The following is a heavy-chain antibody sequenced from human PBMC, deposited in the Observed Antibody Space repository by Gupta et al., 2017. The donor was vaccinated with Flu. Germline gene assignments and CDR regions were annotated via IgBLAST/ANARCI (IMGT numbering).Heavy chain of an antibody. D-gene: IGHD2-2*01. Sequence: EVQLVESGGGLVQPGRSLRLSCAASGFTFDDYAMHWVRQAPGKGLEWVSCISWNSGSIGYADSVKGRVTSSRDNAKNSLYLQMNRLRAEDTALYYCAKAGGGYCSSTSWRNWFDPRGHGTLVTVSS. CDR2: ISWNSGSI. J-gene: IGHJ5*02. CDR3: AKAGGGYCSSTSWRNWFDP. CDR1: GFTFDDYA. V-gene: IGHV3-9*01.